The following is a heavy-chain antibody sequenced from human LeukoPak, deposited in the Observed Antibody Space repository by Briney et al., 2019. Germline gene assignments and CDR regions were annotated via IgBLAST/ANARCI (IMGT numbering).Heavy chain of an antibody. Sequence: ASVKVSCKASGYTFTGYYMHWVRQTPGQGREWMGWINPNSGGTNYAQKFQGRVTMTRDTSISTAYMELSRLRSDDTAVYYCARVLNSGNWFDPWGQGTLVTVSS. CDR1: GYTFTGYY. V-gene: IGHV1-2*02. D-gene: IGHD2-21*01. CDR3: ARVLNSGNWFDP. J-gene: IGHJ5*02. CDR2: INPNSGGT.